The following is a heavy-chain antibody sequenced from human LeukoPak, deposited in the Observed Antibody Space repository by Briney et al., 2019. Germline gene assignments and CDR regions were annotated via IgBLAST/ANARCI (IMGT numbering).Heavy chain of an antibody. J-gene: IGHJ4*02. Sequence: GGSLRLSCPASGFTFSSYAMSWVRQAPGKGLEWVSAISGSGGSTYSADSVKGRFTISRDNSKNTLYLQMNSLRAEDTAVYYCAKSGPITMGRGVAPSFDYWGQGTLVTVSS. CDR2: ISGSGGST. CDR1: GFTFSSYA. CDR3: AKSGPITMGRGVAPSFDY. D-gene: IGHD3-10*01. V-gene: IGHV3-23*01.